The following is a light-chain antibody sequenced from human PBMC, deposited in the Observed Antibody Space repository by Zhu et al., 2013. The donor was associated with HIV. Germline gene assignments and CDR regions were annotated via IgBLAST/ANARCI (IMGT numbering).Light chain of an antibody. CDR2: LGS. J-gene: IGKJ1*01. CDR1: QSLLHSDGYNY. CDR3: MQALQIRT. V-gene: IGKV2-28*01. Sequence: VMTQSPLSLPVTPGEPASISCRSSQSLLHSDGYNYLYWFLQKPGQSPQLLIYLGSNRASGVPDRFSGSGSGTDFTLKISRVEAEDVGVYYCMQALQIRTFGQGTKVEIK.